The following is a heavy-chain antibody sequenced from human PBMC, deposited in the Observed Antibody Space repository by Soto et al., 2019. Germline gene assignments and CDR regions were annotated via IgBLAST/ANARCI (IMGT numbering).Heavy chain of an antibody. J-gene: IGHJ2*01. CDR1: GYTFTSFG. V-gene: IGHV1-18*01. Sequence: QVQLVQSGAEVKKPGASVKVSCKASGYTFTSFGISWVRQAPGQGLEWMGWITAYNGNTNYAQKVQGRVTMTADTSMSTVDMELWSLGSEDTAVYYCARWGQAYYDSSGYPPFWDFDLWGRGTLGTVSS. D-gene: IGHD3-22*01. CDR2: ITAYNGNT. CDR3: ARWGQAYYDSSGYPPFWDFDL.